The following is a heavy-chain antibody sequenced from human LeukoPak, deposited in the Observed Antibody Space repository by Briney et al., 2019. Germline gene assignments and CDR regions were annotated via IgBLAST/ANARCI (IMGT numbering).Heavy chain of an antibody. V-gene: IGHV3-11*01. Sequence: GGSLRLSCAASGFTFSDYYMSWIRQAPGKGLEWISYISSSGSTIYYADSVKGRFTISRDNAKNSLYLQMNSLRAEDTAVYYCARAPRFRLVGVPKGPFDPWGQGTLVTVSS. J-gene: IGHJ5*02. CDR3: ARAPRFRLVGVPKGPFDP. CDR1: GFTFSDYY. D-gene: IGHD1-26*01. CDR2: ISSSGSTI.